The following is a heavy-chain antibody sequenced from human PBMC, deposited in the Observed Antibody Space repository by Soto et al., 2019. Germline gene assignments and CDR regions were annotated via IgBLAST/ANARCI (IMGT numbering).Heavy chain of an antibody. D-gene: IGHD6-6*01. CDR1: VYTFTGYY. V-gene: IGHV1-2*02. CDR3: VHEYSSSSSGYFDY. J-gene: IGHJ4*02. Sequence: ASVNVSCKASVYTFTGYYMHWVRQAPGQGLEWMGWINPNSGGTNYAQKFQGRVTMTRDTSISTAYMELSRLRSDDTAAYFCVHEYSSSSSGYFDYWGQGTPVTVSS. CDR2: INPNSGGT.